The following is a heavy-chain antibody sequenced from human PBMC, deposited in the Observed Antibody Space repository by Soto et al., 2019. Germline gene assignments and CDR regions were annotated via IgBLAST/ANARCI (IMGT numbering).Heavy chain of an antibody. Sequence: QVQLVQSGAEVKKPGASVKGSCRASGYTFTRYALHWVRQAPGQRLEWMGWINAGNGITTYSQKFQGRVTITRDKSASTAYMELSSLTSEDTAVYYCARGGQLLSVAFDIWGQGTMVTVSS. CDR3: ARGGQLLSVAFDI. CDR1: GYTFTRYA. CDR2: INAGNGIT. J-gene: IGHJ3*02. V-gene: IGHV1-3*01. D-gene: IGHD2-2*01.